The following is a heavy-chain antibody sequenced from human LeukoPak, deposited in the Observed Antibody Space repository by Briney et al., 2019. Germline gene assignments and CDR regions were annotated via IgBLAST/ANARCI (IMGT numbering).Heavy chain of an antibody. Sequence: GGSLRLSCEASGLTFSNSWMHWVRQAPGKGLVWVSRINHEGTTISYADSVKGRFTISRDNAKNTLYLQMNSLRAEDTAVYYCARVSGLGMNEYYQHWGQGTLVAVAS. J-gene: IGHJ1*01. CDR3: ARVSGLGMNEYYQH. V-gene: IGHV3-74*01. D-gene: IGHD3-10*01. CDR2: INHEGTTI. CDR1: GLTFSNSW.